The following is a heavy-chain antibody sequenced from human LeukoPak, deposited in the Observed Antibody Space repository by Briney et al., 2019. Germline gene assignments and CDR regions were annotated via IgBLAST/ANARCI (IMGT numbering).Heavy chain of an antibody. D-gene: IGHD1-26*01. CDR1: GFTVSSNF. CDR2: IYTSGIT. Sequence: GGSLRLSCAVPGFTVSSNFLSWVRQAPGKGPEWVSVIYTSGITYYADSVRGRFTISRDNSKNTLYLQMDSLTAEDTAVYYCAREDAGGTYSFDYWGQGTLVTVSS. V-gene: IGHV3-66*01. CDR3: AREDAGGTYSFDY. J-gene: IGHJ4*02.